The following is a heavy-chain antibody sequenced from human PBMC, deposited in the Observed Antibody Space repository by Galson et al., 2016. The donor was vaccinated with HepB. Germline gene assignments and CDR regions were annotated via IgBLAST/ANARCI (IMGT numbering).Heavy chain of an antibody. J-gene: IGHJ6*02. Sequence: SVKVSCKASGGSFSSYAFSWLRQARGQGLEWMGGITPVFGTPSYAQNFQGRVIITADASTSTAYMELSSLRPEDTAVYYCATKPRYCSGENCYYFGMDVWGQGTTVTVSS. V-gene: IGHV1-69*13. CDR3: ATKPRYCSGENCYYFGMDV. D-gene: IGHD2-15*01. CDR1: GGSFSSYA. CDR2: ITPVFGTP.